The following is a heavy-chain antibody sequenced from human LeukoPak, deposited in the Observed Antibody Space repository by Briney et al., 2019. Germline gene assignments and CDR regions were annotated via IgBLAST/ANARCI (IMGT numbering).Heavy chain of an antibody. V-gene: IGHV1-2*02. Sequence: ASVKVSCKASGYTFTAYSMHWVRQAPGQGLEWMGWINPNSGGTNYAQKFQGRVTMTRDTSISTAYMELSRLRSDDTAVYYCARARMVRGVITDCPDYWGQGTLVTVSS. D-gene: IGHD3-10*01. J-gene: IGHJ4*02. CDR3: ARARMVRGVITDCPDY. CDR1: GYTFTAYS. CDR2: INPNSGGT.